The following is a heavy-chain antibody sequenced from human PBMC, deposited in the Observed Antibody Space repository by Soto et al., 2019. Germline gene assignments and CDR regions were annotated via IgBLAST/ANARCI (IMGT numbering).Heavy chain of an antibody. CDR3: GRKSNSDMGGYDYFDY. Sequence: EGQLVESGGGLVEPGGSLRLSCAASGFIFSSSDMTWVRQAPGKGLEYVSSINYNGVYSFYAEAAKGRFVIYRDNAKNSLFLQMDSLTAEDTAVYLCGRKSNSDMGGYDYFDYWCQGTLVIVSS. V-gene: IGHV3-21*06. D-gene: IGHD3-22*01. CDR1: GFIFSSSD. CDR2: INYNGVYS. J-gene: IGHJ4*02.